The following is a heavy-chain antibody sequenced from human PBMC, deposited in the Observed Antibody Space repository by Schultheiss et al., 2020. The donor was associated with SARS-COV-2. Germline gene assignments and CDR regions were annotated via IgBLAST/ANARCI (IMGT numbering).Heavy chain of an antibody. Sequence: GESLKISCKASGYTFTGYYMHWVRQAPGQGLEWMGWINPNSGGTNYAQKFQGRVTMTRDTSISTAYMELSRLRSDDTAVYYCARGLGYCSSTSCYARLRAFDIWGQGTMVTVSS. CDR3: ARGLGYCSSTSCYARLRAFDI. CDR1: GYTFTGYY. V-gene: IGHV1-2*02. D-gene: IGHD2-2*01. J-gene: IGHJ3*02. CDR2: INPNSGGT.